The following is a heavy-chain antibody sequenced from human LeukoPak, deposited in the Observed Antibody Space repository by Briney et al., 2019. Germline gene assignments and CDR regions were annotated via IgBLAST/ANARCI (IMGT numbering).Heavy chain of an antibody. Sequence: PSETLSLTCTVSGGSISSSFYYWGWIRQPPATGLEWIGTIYYSGSTYYNPSLKSRVTISVDTSKNQFSLKLSSVTAADTAVYYCASGSGSYYYQDWGQGTLVTVSS. V-gene: IGHV4-39*07. D-gene: IGHD3-10*01. CDR1: GGSISSSFYY. CDR3: ASGSGSYYYQD. J-gene: IGHJ4*02. CDR2: IYYSGST.